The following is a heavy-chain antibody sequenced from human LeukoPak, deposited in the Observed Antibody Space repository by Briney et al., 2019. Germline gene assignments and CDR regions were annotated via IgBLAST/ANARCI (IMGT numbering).Heavy chain of an antibody. V-gene: IGHV3-23*01. CDR2: ISGSGGST. CDR3: AKSPWPPKMDPRYYYYMDV. CDR1: GFTFSSYA. D-gene: IGHD2-8*01. J-gene: IGHJ6*03. Sequence: PGGSLRLSCAASGFTFSSYAMSWVRQAPGKGLEWVSAISGSGGSTYYADSVKGRFTISRDNSKNTLYLQMNSLRAEDTAVYYCAKSPWPPKMDPRYYYYMDVWGKGTTVTVSS.